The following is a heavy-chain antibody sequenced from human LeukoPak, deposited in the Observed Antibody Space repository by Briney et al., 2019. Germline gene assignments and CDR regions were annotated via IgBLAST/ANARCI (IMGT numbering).Heavy chain of an antibody. D-gene: IGHD2-21*01. Sequence: GGSLRLSCVASGFSFDTYTMHWVRQAPGKGLEWVAVISHDRVTTFYADSVKGRFTISRDKSKNIQYLQMNALRVDDTAVYYCAIDVIDGLPDYFNSWGQGTLVTVSS. CDR1: GFSFDTYT. V-gene: IGHV3-30-3*01. CDR2: ISHDRVTT. CDR3: AIDVIDGLPDYFNS. J-gene: IGHJ4*02.